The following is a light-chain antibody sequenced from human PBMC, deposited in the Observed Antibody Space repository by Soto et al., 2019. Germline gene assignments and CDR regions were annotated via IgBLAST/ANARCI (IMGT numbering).Light chain of an antibody. Sequence: DARMTQSPSSLSASVGDSVTITCRASQSIGTYLDWYQHKPGKAPKLLIYAASSLQSGVPSRFGGSGSGTDFTLTISSLQPEDFATYYCQESHSTFGQGTKLEIK. J-gene: IGKJ2*01. V-gene: IGKV1-39*01. CDR3: QESHST. CDR2: AAS. CDR1: QSIGTY.